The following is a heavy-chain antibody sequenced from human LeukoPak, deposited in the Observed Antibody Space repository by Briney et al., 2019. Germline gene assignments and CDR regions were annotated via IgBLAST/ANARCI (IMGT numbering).Heavy chain of an antibody. CDR2: INPSGGST. CDR1: GYTFTSYY. Sequence: ASVKVSCKASGYTFTSYYMHWVRQAPGQGLEWMGIINPSGGSTSYAQKFQGRVTMTRDMSTSTAYMELSSLRSEDTAVYYCARGTYYYDSSGYYHRKRRPIYYFDYWGQGTLVTVSS. V-gene: IGHV1-46*01. J-gene: IGHJ4*02. CDR3: ARGTYYYDSSGYYHRKRRPIYYFDY. D-gene: IGHD3-22*01.